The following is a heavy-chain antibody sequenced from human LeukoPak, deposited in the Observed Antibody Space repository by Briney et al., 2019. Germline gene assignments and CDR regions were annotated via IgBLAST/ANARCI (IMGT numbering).Heavy chain of an antibody. Sequence: PGGSLRLSCAASGFPFSYYGMYWVRQAPGKGLEWLAVISHDGSNKHYADSVKGRITISRDNSMNTLYLQMNSLTAEDTAVYYCAKVRWGSDNALDSWGQGTLVTGSS. CDR3: AKVRWGSDNALDS. V-gene: IGHV3-30*18. CDR1: GFPFSYYG. J-gene: IGHJ4*02. CDR2: ISHDGSNK. D-gene: IGHD3-16*01.